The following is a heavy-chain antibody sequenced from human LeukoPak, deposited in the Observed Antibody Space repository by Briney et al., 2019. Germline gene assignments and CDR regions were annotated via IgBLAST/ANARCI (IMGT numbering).Heavy chain of an antibody. CDR1: GGSISSSSYY. V-gene: IGHV4-39*01. J-gene: IGHJ5*02. Sequence: SETLSLTCTVSGGSISSSSYYWGWIRQPPGKGLEWIGSIYYSGSTYYNPSLKSRFTRSVATSTHQFSLKLSSVTAADTAVYYCARGTVLRFLEWLSWFDPWGQGTLVTVSS. CDR2: IYYSGST. CDR3: ARGTVLRFLEWLSWFDP. D-gene: IGHD3-3*01.